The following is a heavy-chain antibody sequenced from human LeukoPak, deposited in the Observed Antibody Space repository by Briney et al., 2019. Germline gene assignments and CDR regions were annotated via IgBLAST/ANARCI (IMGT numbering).Heavy chain of an antibody. CDR2: IKEDGSEK. D-gene: IGHD1-26*01. CDR1: GFTFRNYW. V-gene: IGHV3-7*01. Sequence: GGSLRLSCGASGFTFRNYWMSWVRQTPGKGLEWVANIKEDGSEKNYVDSVRGRFTISRDNAKNSLYLQMNSRRAEDTAVYYCARELLGGRADFDYWGQGTLVTVSS. CDR3: ARELLGGRADFDY. J-gene: IGHJ4*02.